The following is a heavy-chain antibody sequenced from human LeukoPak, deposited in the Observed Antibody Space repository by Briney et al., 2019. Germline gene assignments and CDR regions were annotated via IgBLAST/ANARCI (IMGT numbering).Heavy chain of an antibody. Sequence: KPSQTLSLTCTVSGGSISSGGYYWSWIRQHPGKGLEWIGYIYYSGSTYYNPSLKSRVTISVDTSKNQFSLKLSSVTAADTAVYYCARVKQIFGVVMDVWGQGTTVTVSS. CDR2: IYYSGST. CDR3: ARVKQIFGVVMDV. D-gene: IGHD3-3*01. CDR1: GGSISSGGYY. V-gene: IGHV4-31*03. J-gene: IGHJ6*02.